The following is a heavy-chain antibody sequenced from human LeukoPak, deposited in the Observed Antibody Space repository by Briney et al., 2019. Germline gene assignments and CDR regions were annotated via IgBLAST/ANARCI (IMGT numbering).Heavy chain of an antibody. CDR2: IYTSGST. CDR3: ARVKIFDFWSGYSHNWFGP. D-gene: IGHD3-3*01. CDR1: GGSTSSYY. V-gene: IGHV4-4*07. J-gene: IGHJ5*02. Sequence: SETLSLTCTVSGGSTSSYYLSWIRQPAGKGLEWIGRIYTSGSTNYNPSLKSRVTMSVDTSKNQFSLKLSSVTAADTAVYYCARVKIFDFWSGYSHNWFGPWGQGTLVTVSS.